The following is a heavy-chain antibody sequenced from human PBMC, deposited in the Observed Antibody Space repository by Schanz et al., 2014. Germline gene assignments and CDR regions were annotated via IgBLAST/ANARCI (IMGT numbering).Heavy chain of an antibody. D-gene: IGHD3-22*01. CDR1: GFTFSPYW. Sequence: EVQLVESGGGFVQPGGSLRLSCAASGFTFSPYWIHWVRQAPGKGLVWVSRIDNTGGNTNYADSVRGRFTISRDDAKNTLYLQMNRLRAVDTSIYYCVRSPIVEGLWGYCLDAWGQGAPVTVSS. CDR2: IDNTGGNT. J-gene: IGHJ5*02. V-gene: IGHV3-74*01. CDR3: VRSPIVEGLWGYCLDA.